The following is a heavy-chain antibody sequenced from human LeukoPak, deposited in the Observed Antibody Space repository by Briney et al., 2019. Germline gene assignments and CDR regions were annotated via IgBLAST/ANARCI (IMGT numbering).Heavy chain of an antibody. CDR1: GYTFTSYY. Sequence: ASVKVSCKASGYTFTSYYMHWVRQAPGQGREWMGIINPSGRSTSYAQKFHGRVTMTRDTSTSTVYMELSSLRSEDTAVYYCARRFIHRAFDYWGQGTLVTVSS. J-gene: IGHJ4*02. CDR3: ARRFIHRAFDY. V-gene: IGHV1-46*01. D-gene: IGHD3-16*01. CDR2: INPSGRST.